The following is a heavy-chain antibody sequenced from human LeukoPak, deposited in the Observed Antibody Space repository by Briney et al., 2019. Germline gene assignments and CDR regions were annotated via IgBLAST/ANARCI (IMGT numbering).Heavy chain of an antibody. V-gene: IGHV3-74*01. J-gene: IGHJ5*02. CDR3: AKRYSSSWTHWFDP. CDR1: GFTFSTYA. Sequence: GGSLRLSCAASGFTFSTYAMSWVRQAPGKGLVWVSRLNSDGSSTNYADSVKGRFTISRDNAKNTLYLQMNSLRDEDTAVFYCAKRYSSSWTHWFDPWGQGTLVTVSS. D-gene: IGHD6-13*01. CDR2: LNSDGSST.